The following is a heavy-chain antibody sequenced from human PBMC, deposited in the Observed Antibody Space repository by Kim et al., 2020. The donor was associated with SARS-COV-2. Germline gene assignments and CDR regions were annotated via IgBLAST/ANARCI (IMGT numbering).Heavy chain of an antibody. CDR3: ARDSYVWFRESKYYYYGMDV. CDR2: ISYDGSNK. D-gene: IGHD3-10*01. J-gene: IGHJ6*02. Sequence: GGSLRLSCAASGFTFSSYAMHWVRQAPGKGLEWVAVISYDGSNKYYVDSVKGRFTISRDNSKNTLYLQMNSLRAEDTAVYYCARDSYVWFRESKYYYYGMDVWGQGTTVTVSS. V-gene: IGHV3-30*04. CDR1: GFTFSSYA.